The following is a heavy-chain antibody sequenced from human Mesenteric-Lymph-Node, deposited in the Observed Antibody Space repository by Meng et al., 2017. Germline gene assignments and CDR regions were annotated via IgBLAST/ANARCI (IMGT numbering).Heavy chain of an antibody. Sequence: GESLKISCAASGFSFSSYWMHWVRQGPGKGLAWVSRITSDGTTTWYADSVKGRFTISRDNAKNTLYLEMNSLRAEDTAIYYCARDQDGTGPTVDQWGQGTLVTVSS. J-gene: IGHJ4*02. V-gene: IGHV3-74*01. CDR3: ARDQDGTGPTVDQ. CDR1: GFSFSSYW. D-gene: IGHD1-14*01. CDR2: ITSDGTTT.